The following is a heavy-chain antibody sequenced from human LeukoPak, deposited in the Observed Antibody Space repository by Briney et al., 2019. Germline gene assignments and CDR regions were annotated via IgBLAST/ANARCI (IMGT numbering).Heavy chain of an antibody. CDR3: ARRFSPYYYDSSGYNDAFDI. J-gene: IGHJ3*02. V-gene: IGHV5-51*01. CDR1: GYSFTSYL. CDR2: IYPGDSDP. Sequence: GESLKSSCKGSGYSFTSYLIHWVRQMPGKDLEWMGMIYPGDSDPRYSPSFQGQVTISADKSISTAYLQWSSLKASDTAMYYCARRFSPYYYDSSGYNDAFDIWGQGTMVTVSS. D-gene: IGHD3-22*01.